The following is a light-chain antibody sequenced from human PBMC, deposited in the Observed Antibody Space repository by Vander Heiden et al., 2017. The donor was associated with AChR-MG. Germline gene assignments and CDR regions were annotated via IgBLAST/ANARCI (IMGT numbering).Light chain of an antibody. CDR1: QSVSSY. J-gene: IGKJ3*01. Sequence: EIVLTQSPATLSLSPGERATLSCRASQSVSSYSAWYQQKPGQAPRLLIYDASNRATGIPARFSGSGSGTDFTLTISSLEPEDFAVYYCQQRSNGPPLFTFGHGTKVDIK. V-gene: IGKV3-11*01. CDR2: DAS. CDR3: QQRSNGPPLFT.